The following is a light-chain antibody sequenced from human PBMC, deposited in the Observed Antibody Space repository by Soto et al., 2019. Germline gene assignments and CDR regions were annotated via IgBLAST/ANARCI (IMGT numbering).Light chain of an antibody. CDR1: TGAVTSGFY. CDR2: TTG. V-gene: IGLV7-43*01. CDR3: LLYYGGAWE. J-gene: IGLJ3*02. Sequence: QAVVTQEPSLTVSPGGTVTLTCASSTGAVTSGFYPNWFQQKPGQAPRALIYTTGNKHSWTPARFSGSLLGGKAALTLSGVQPEDEAEYYCLLYYGGAWEFGGGTKLTVL.